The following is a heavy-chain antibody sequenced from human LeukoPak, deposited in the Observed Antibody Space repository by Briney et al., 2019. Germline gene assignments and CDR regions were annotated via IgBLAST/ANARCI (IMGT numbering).Heavy chain of an antibody. CDR3: ARGFRGYGDSYFDY. CDR1: GYTFTGYY. CDR2: VNPNSGVT. V-gene: IGHV1-2*02. D-gene: IGHD4-17*01. J-gene: IGHJ4*02. Sequence: ASVKVSCKASGYTFTGYYMHWVRQAPGQGLWWMGWVNPNSGVTNYAQKFQGRVTMTSDTSISTAYMELSRLTSDDTAVYYCARGFRGYGDSYFDYWGQGTLVTVSS.